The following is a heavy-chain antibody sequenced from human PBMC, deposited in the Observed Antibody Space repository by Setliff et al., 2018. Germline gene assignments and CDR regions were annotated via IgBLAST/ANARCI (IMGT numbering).Heavy chain of an antibody. V-gene: IGHV1-3*01. D-gene: IGHD3-10*01. CDR3: ARGLNYGPATQA. CDR2: INAGNGNT. Sequence: ASVKVSCKASGYTFTSYAMHWVRQAPGQRLEWMGWINAGNGNTKYSQKFQGRVTMTRNTSISTAYMELSSLRSEDTAVYYCARGLNYGPATQAWGQGTLVTVSS. CDR1: GYTFTSYA. J-gene: IGHJ5*02.